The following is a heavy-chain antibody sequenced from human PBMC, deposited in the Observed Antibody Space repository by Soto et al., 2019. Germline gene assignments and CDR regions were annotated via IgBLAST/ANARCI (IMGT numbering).Heavy chain of an antibody. V-gene: IGHV4-4*02. J-gene: IGHJ3*02. CDR3: AKARVVIVSPTIRATHNDGYDI. Sequence: SETLSLTCAVSGGSISIPNWWACVRQPPGKGLEWIGEIYHSGSTNYNPSLKSRVSISVDKSNNQVSLRMTSVTAADTAVYYCAKARVVIVSPTIRATHNDGYDIWGQGTMITVSS. CDR1: GGSISIPNW. D-gene: IGHD1-26*01. CDR2: IYHSGST.